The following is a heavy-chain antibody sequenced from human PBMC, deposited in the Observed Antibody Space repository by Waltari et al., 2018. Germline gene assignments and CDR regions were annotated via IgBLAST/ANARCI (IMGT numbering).Heavy chain of an antibody. Sequence: EVQLVESGGGLVKPGGSLRLSCAASGFTFSSYSMNWVRQAPGKGLEWVSSISSSSSYIYYADSVKGRFTISRDNAKNSLYLQMNSLRAEDTAVYYCARMRVWEKTKDDYWGQGTLVTVSS. V-gene: IGHV3-21*03. CDR1: GFTFSSYS. CDR2: ISSSSSYI. J-gene: IGHJ4*02. D-gene: IGHD6-13*01. CDR3: ARMRVWEKTKDDY.